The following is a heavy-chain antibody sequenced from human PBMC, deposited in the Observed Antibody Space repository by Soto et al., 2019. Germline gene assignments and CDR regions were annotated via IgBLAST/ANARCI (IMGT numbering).Heavy chain of an antibody. V-gene: IGHV1-69*01. Sequence: QVQLVQSGAEVKKRGASVKVSCKASGYTFTGYYMHWVRQAPGQGLEWMGWINPIFGTANYAQKFQGRVTITADESTSTAYMELSSLRSEDTAVYYCARSSQRYYDFWTWGQGTLVTVSS. CDR2: INPIFGTA. J-gene: IGHJ5*02. CDR3: ARSSQRYYDFWT. CDR1: GYTFTGYY. D-gene: IGHD3-3*01.